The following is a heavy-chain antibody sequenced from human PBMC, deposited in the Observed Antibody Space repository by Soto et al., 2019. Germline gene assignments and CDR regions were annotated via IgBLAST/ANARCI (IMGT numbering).Heavy chain of an antibody. Sequence: PSETLSLTCTVSGGSIGSGSYYWSWIRQHPGKGLEWIGYIYYSGSTYYNPSLKSRVTISVDTSKNQFSLKLSSVTAADTAVYYCARFRAMTTVTDDAFDIWGQGTMVTVSS. D-gene: IGHD4-17*01. CDR2: IYYSGST. CDR3: ARFRAMTTVTDDAFDI. V-gene: IGHV4-39*01. CDR1: GGSIGSGSYY. J-gene: IGHJ3*02.